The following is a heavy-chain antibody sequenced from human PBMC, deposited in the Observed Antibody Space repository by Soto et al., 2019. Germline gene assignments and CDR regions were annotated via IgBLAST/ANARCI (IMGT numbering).Heavy chain of an antibody. D-gene: IGHD3-10*01. CDR2: IYYSGST. CDR1: GGSISSGGYY. J-gene: IGHJ5*02. V-gene: IGHV4-31*03. CDR3: ARDLGEPRQRAWFDP. Sequence: QVQLQESGPGLVKPSQTLSLTCTVSGGSISSGGYYWRWIRQHPGKGLEWIGYIYYSGSTYYNPSLKSRVTISVDTSKNQFSLKLSSVTAADTAVYYCARDLGEPRQRAWFDPWGQGTLVSVSS.